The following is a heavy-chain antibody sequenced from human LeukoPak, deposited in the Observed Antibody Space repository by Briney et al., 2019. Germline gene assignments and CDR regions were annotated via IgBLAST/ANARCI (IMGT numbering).Heavy chain of an antibody. CDR2: IIPILGIA. V-gene: IGHV1-69*04. J-gene: IGHJ5*02. D-gene: IGHD5-24*01. Sequence: GASVKVSCKASGGTFSSYAISWVRQAPGQGLEWMGRIIPILGIANYAQKFQGRVTITADKSTSTAYMELSSLRSEDTAVYYCARNLARLRDGYNYAWGQGTLVTVSS. CDR3: ARNLARLRDGYNYA. CDR1: GGTFSSYA.